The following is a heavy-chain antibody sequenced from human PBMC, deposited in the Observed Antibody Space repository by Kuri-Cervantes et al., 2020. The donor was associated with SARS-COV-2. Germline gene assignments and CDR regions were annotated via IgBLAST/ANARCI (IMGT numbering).Heavy chain of an antibody. J-gene: IGHJ4*02. CDR3: ARSRGSGWPFFDY. CDR1: GFNFSRTD. Sequence: GESLKISCAASGFNFSRTDMHWVRQAPGKGLEWVAVISHDGKNKKCIASGKGRFTISRDNSQNTLYLQMNSLRAEDTAVYYCARSRGSGWPFFDYWGQGTLVTVSS. CDR2: ISHDGKNK. D-gene: IGHD6-19*01. V-gene: IGHV3-30*03.